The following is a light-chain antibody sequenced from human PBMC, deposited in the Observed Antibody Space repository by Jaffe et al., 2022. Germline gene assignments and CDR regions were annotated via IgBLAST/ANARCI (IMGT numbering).Light chain of an antibody. Sequence: EIVLTQSPDTLSLSPGERATLSCRASQNVSSTYLAWYQQKLGQAPRLLIFGASSRATGIPDRFSGSGSGTDFALAISRLEPEDFAVYYCQQYSSSPTFGQGTKVEIQ. CDR2: GAS. CDR1: QNVSSTY. J-gene: IGKJ1*01. V-gene: IGKV3-20*01. CDR3: QQYSSSPT.